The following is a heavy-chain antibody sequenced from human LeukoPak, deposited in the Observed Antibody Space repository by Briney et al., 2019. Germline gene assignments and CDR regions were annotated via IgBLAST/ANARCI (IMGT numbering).Heavy chain of an antibody. CDR3: ARKVTWIQLWDRRYYFDY. CDR2: ISGSGGNT. Sequence: PGGSLRLSCAASGFTFSSYAMSWVRQAPGKGLEWVSGISGSGGNTYNADSVKGRFTISRDNSKNTLYLQMNSLRAEDTAVYYCARKVTWIQLWDRRYYFDYWGQGTLVTVSS. D-gene: IGHD5-18*01. V-gene: IGHV3-23*01. CDR1: GFTFSSYA. J-gene: IGHJ4*02.